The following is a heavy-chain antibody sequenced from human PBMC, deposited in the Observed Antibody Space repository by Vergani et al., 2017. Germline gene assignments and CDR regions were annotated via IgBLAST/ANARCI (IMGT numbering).Heavy chain of an antibody. J-gene: IGHJ6*02. Sequence: EVQLVESGGGLVKPGGSLRLSCAASGFTFSSYSMNWVRQAPGKGLEWVSSISSSSSTIYYADSVKGRFTISRDNAKNSLYLQMNSLRDEDTAVYYCAGMWLVYPFYYYYGMDVWGQGTTVTVSS. CDR1: GFTFSSYS. D-gene: IGHD6-19*01. CDR3: AGMWLVYPFYYYYGMDV. CDR2: ISSSSSTI. V-gene: IGHV3-21*01.